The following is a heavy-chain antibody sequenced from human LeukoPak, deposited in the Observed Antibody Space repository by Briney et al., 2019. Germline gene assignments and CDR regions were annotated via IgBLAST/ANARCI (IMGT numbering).Heavy chain of an antibody. CDR1: GFAVSSNY. CDR2: IYSGGST. CDR3: TCIIMIGLRDY. D-gene: IGHD3-22*01. Sequence: GGSLRLSCAASGFAVSSNYMSWVRQAPGKGLEWVSVIYSGGSTYYADSVKGRFTISRDNSKNTLYLQMNSLRAEDTAVYYCTCIIMIGLRDYWGQGTLVTVSS. V-gene: IGHV3-53*01. J-gene: IGHJ4*02.